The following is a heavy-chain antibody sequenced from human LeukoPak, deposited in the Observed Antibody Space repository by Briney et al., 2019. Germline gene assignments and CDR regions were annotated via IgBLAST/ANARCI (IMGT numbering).Heavy chain of an antibody. V-gene: IGHV4-39*01. CDR1: GGSISSSSYY. CDR3: ARFLTNGVWPHY. D-gene: IGHD2-8*01. CDR2: IYYSGST. Sequence: SETLSLTCTVSGGSISSSSYYWGWIRQPPGKGLEWIGSIYYSGSTYYNPSLKSRVTISVDTSKNQFSLKLSSVTAADTAVYYCARFLTNGVWPHYSGQGTLVTVSS. J-gene: IGHJ4*02.